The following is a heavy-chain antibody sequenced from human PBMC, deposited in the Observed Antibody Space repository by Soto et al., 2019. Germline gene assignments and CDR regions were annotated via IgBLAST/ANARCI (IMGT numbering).Heavy chain of an antibody. Sequence: ASVKVSGKAAGYTFTTYYMHCVRQAPGQGLEWMGVIDPTHGSTTYAQKFQGRVTMTSDTSTNTVYMELSSLKSEDTAVYYCARVPYDTTGYYAFWGQGTLVTVSS. V-gene: IGHV1-46*01. J-gene: IGHJ4*02. CDR2: IDPTHGST. CDR1: GYTFTTYY. CDR3: ARVPYDTTGYYAF. D-gene: IGHD3-22*01.